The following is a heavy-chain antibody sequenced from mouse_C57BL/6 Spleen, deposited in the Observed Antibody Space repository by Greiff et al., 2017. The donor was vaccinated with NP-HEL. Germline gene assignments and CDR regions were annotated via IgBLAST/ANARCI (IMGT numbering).Heavy chain of an antibody. D-gene: IGHD3-2*02. Sequence: EVKLQESGPGMVKPSQSLSLTCTVTGYSITSGYDWHWIRHFPGNKLEWMGYISYSGSTNYNPSLKSRISITHDTSKNHFLLKLKSVTTEDTATYYCARGDSSGYGDAMDYWGQGTSVTVSS. CDR2: ISYSGST. CDR3: ARGDSSGYGDAMDY. CDR1: GYSITSGYD. V-gene: IGHV3-1*01. J-gene: IGHJ4*01.